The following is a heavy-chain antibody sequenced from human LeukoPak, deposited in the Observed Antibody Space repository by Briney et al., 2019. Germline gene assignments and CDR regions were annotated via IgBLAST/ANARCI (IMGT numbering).Heavy chain of an antibody. Sequence: SETLSLTCTVSGGAISSYYWSWIRQPPGKGLEWIGYIYYSGSTNYNPSLKSRVTISVDTSTNQFSLKLSSVTAADTAVYYCARARAREMATIISAFDIWGQGTMVTVSS. CDR1: GGAISSYY. CDR2: IYYSGST. J-gene: IGHJ3*02. V-gene: IGHV4-59*01. D-gene: IGHD5-24*01. CDR3: ARARAREMATIISAFDI.